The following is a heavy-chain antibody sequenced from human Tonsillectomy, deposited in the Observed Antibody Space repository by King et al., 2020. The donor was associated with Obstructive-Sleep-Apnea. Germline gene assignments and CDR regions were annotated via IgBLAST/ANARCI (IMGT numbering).Heavy chain of an antibody. Sequence: VQLVESGGGVVQPGRSLRLSCAASGFSFSSYAMHWVRQAPGKGLEWVALISYERSNKYYADSVKGRFTISRDNSKNTLYLQMNSLRAEDTAVYYCARGAIVATTVHVLWDYWGQGTLVTVPS. D-gene: IGHD5-12*01. CDR2: ISYERSNK. J-gene: IGHJ4*02. CDR1: GFSFSSYA. V-gene: IGHV3-30*04. CDR3: ARGAIVATTVHVLWDY.